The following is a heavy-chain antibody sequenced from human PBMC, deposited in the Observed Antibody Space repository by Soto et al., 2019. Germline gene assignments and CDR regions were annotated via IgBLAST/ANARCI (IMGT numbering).Heavy chain of an antibody. CDR3: ARDPNTIWFGELAYFDY. V-gene: IGHV1-18*01. CDR1: GYTFTSYG. J-gene: IGHJ4*02. D-gene: IGHD3-10*01. CDR2: ISAYNGNT. Sequence: EASVKVSCKASGYTFTSYGISWVRQAPGQGLEWMGWISAYNGNTNYAQKLQGRVTMTTDTSTSTAYMELRSLRSDDTAVYYCARDPNTIWFGELAYFDYWGQGTLVTVSS.